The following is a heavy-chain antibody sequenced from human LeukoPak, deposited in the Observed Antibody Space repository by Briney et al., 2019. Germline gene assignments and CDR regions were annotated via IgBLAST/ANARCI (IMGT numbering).Heavy chain of an antibody. CDR1: GFTFSSYS. V-gene: IGHV3-21*04. CDR3: AKGVLRSSPDH. Sequence: GGSLRLSCAASGFTFSSYSMNWVRQAPGKGLEWVSSISSSSSYIYYVDSVKGRFTISRDNAKNSLYLQMNSLRAEDTAVYYCAKGVLRSSPDHWGQGTLVTVSS. CDR2: ISSSSSYI. J-gene: IGHJ4*02. D-gene: IGHD5-12*01.